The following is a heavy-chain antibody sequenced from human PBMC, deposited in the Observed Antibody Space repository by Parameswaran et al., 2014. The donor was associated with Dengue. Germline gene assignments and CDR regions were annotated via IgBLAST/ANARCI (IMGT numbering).Heavy chain of an antibody. CDR3: ASRPTRIAARPAPLGYYGMDV. Sequence: RWIRQPPGKGLEWVSAISGSGGSTYYADSVKGRFTISRDNSKNTLYLQMNSLRAEDTAVYYCASRPTRIAARPAPLGYYGMDVWGQGTTVTVSS. D-gene: IGHD6-6*01. V-gene: IGHV3-23*01. J-gene: IGHJ6*02. CDR2: ISGSGGST.